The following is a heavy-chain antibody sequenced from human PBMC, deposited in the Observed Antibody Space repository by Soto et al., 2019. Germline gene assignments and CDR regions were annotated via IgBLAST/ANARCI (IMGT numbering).Heavy chain of an antibody. CDR3: ARVGKLELQGGAFDI. CDR2: IYTSGST. CDR1: GGSISSYY. Sequence: SETLSLTCSVSGGSISSYYWSWIRQPAGKGLEWIGRIYTSGSTNYNPSLKSRVTMSVDTSKNQFSLKLSSVTAADTAVYYCARVGKLELQGGAFDIWGQGTMVTVSS. D-gene: IGHD1-7*01. V-gene: IGHV4-4*07. J-gene: IGHJ3*02.